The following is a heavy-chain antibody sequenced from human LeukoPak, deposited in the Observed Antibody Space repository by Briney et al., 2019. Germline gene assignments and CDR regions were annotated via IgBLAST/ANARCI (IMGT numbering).Heavy chain of an antibody. Sequence: GGSLTVSCAGSGLTFSSYAMSWVRQAPGRGLEWVSSICGAGGTTYYADSVKGLFTISRDNSKNTLYLQLNSLRSEDTAVYYCARGRYSTTWATFEAFDIWGQGTMVTVSS. V-gene: IGHV3-23*01. CDR1: GLTFSSYA. CDR3: ARGRYSTTWATFEAFDI. D-gene: IGHD6-13*01. J-gene: IGHJ3*02. CDR2: ICGAGGTT.